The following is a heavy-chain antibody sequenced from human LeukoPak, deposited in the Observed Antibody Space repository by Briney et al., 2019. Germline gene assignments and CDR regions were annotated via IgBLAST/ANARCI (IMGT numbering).Heavy chain of an antibody. CDR3: ARRGRIAARPTNENWFDH. Sequence: AASVTVSCTASGYTFTSYDINWVRQAPGQGLEWMGWMNPNSGNTGYAQKFQGRVTMTRNTSISTAYMELSSLRSEDTAVYYCARRGRIAARPTNENWFDHWGQGTLVTVSS. D-gene: IGHD6-6*01. J-gene: IGHJ5*02. CDR2: MNPNSGNT. CDR1: GYTFTSYD. V-gene: IGHV1-8*01.